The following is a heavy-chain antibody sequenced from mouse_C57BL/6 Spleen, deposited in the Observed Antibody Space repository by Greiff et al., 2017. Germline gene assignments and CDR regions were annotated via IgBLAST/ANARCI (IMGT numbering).Heavy chain of an antibody. J-gene: IGHJ4*01. Sequence: EVMLVESGGGLVQPGGSLKLSCAASGFTFSDYYMYWVRQTPEQRLEWVAYICNGGGSTYYPDTVKGRFTISRDNAKNTLYLQMSRLKSEDTAMYYCARRGNSNYGGGAMGYWGQGTSVTVSS. D-gene: IGHD2-5*01. CDR2: ICNGGGST. CDR3: ARRGNSNYGGGAMGY. V-gene: IGHV5-12*01. CDR1: GFTFSDYY.